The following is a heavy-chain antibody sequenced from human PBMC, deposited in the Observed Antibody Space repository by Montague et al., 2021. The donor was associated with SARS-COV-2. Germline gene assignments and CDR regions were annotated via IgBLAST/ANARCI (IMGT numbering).Heavy chain of an antibody. J-gene: IGHJ4*02. CDR1: GFTFSDKH. CDR3: ARGGLQGTFDY. CDR2: ISSNSRYT. V-gene: IGHV3-11*05. D-gene: IGHD4-11*01. Sequence: SLRLSCAASGFTFSDKHMNWVRQAPGKGLEWVSYISSNSRYTDYADSAKGRLTISRDNAKNSLYLQMNSLRAEDTAVYFCARGGLQGTFDYWGQGTLVTVSS.